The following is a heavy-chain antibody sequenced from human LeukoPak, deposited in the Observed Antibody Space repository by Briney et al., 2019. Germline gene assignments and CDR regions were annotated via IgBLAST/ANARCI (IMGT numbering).Heavy chain of an antibody. CDR3: ARDRYYDFWSGYSPYYYYYGMDV. J-gene: IGHJ6*02. Sequence: PGGSLRLSCAASGFTLSSYSMNWVRQAPGKGLEWISYIDSDTYGNTIYYPHTVKGRFTISRDNSKNTLYLQMNSLRAEDTAVYYCARDRYYDFWSGYSPYYYYYGMDVWGQGTTVTVSS. CDR1: GFTLSSYS. CDR2: IDSDTYGNTI. V-gene: IGHV3-48*01. D-gene: IGHD3-3*01.